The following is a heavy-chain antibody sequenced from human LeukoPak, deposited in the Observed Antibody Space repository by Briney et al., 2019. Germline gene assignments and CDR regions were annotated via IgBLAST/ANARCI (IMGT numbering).Heavy chain of an antibody. J-gene: IGHJ4*02. CDR2: ISGSGGST. CDR1: GITLSNYG. V-gene: IGHV3-23*01. Sequence: GGSLRLSCAVSGITLSNYGMSWVRQAPGKGLEWVAGISGSGGSTNYADYVKGRFTISRDNPKNTLYLQPNSLRAEDTAVYFCAKRGVVIRVILVGFHKEAYYFDSWGQGALVTVSS. CDR3: AKRGVVIRVILVGFHKEAYYFDS. D-gene: IGHD3-22*01.